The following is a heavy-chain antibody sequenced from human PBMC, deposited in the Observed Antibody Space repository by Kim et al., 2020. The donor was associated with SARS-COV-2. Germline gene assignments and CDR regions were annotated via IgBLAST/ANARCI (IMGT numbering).Heavy chain of an antibody. Sequence: SETLSLTCAVYGEPFSGYYWSWIRQPPGKGLEWIGEINHGGRTKYNPSLESRVTISEDTPKNQFSLRVRSVTAADTGVYYCARGHDFWTMAVWGQGTIVT. V-gene: IGHV4-34*01. J-gene: IGHJ6*02. CDR1: GEPFSGYY. D-gene: IGHD3-3*01. CDR3: ARGHDFWTMAV. CDR2: INHGGRT.